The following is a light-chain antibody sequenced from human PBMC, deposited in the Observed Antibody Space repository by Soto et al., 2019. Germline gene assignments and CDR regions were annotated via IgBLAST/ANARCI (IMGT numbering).Light chain of an antibody. J-gene: IGKJ4*01. CDR2: EAS. CDR3: QHFLTYPLT. Sequence: DIQMTQSPSTLSASVGDRVTITCRASQRISSWLAWYQQKPGKAPKLLIYEASILQSGVPSRFSGSGSGTEFTLTISGLRADDFATYYCQHFLTYPLTFGGGTKVDI. V-gene: IGKV1-5*03. CDR1: QRISSW.